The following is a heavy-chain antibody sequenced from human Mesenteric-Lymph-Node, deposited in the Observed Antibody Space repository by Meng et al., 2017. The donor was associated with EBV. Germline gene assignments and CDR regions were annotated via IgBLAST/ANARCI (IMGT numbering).Heavy chain of an antibody. CDR1: GYTFIGYS. Sequence: VQLVQFGSELKTPEASVKVSCKASGYTFIGYSINWLRQAPGQGLEWMGYISTSTGNPTYAQGFTGRFVFSLDTSVSTAYLQISSLKAEDTAVYYCARDLRSGSYDYWGQGTLVTVSS. J-gene: IGHJ4*02. V-gene: IGHV7-4-1*02. D-gene: IGHD1-26*01. CDR3: ARDLRSGSYDY. CDR2: ISTSTGNP.